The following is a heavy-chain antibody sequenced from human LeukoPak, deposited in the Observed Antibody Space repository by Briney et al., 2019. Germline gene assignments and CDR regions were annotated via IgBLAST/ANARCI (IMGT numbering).Heavy chain of an antibody. Sequence: GGSLRLSCAASGFTFSTYWMTWVRQAPGKGLEWVANIKQDGSEKYYVDSVKGRLTISRDNAKNSLYLQMNSLRAEDTAVYYCARPHPNYYGSGSNLDWGQGTLVTVSS. D-gene: IGHD3-10*01. V-gene: IGHV3-7*01. CDR3: ARPHPNYYGSGSNLD. CDR1: GFTFSTYW. CDR2: IKQDGSEK. J-gene: IGHJ4*02.